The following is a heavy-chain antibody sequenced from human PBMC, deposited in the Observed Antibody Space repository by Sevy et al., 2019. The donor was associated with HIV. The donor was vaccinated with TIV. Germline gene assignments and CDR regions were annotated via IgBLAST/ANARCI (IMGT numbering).Heavy chain of an antibody. CDR3: ARDLGIAAAGSGHNAFDI. CDR1: GFTFSSYW. Sequence: GGSLRLSCAASGFTFSSYWMSWVRQAPGKGLEWVANIKQDGSEKYYVDSVKGRFTISRDNAKNSLYLQMNSLRAEDTAVYYCARDLGIAAAGSGHNAFDIWGQGTMVTVSS. V-gene: IGHV3-7*01. CDR2: IKQDGSEK. J-gene: IGHJ3*02. D-gene: IGHD6-13*01.